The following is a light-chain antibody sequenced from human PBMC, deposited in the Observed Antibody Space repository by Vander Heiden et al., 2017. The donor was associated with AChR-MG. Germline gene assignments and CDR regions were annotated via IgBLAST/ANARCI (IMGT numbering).Light chain of an antibody. CDR2: AAS. CDR3: QRENGARLT. J-gene: IGKJ4*01. Sequence: DIQMTQSPSSLSASVGDRVTITCRASQGISSYLAWYQQKPGQVPKLLIYAASTLQSGVPSRFSGSASGTDFTLTISILHPEDVATYYCQRENGARLTFGGGTKVDIK. CDR1: QGISSY. V-gene: IGKV1-27*01.